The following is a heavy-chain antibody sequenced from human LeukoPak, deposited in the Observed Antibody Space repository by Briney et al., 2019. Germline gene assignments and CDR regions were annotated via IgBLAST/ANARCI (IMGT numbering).Heavy chain of an antibody. CDR2: ISNSGSTI. D-gene: IGHD4-23*01. J-gene: IGHJ4*02. V-gene: IGHV3-48*03. CDR3: ARGPPPPYSGIDY. CDR1: GFTFSTYE. Sequence: QPGGSLRLSCAASGFTFSTYEMNWVRQAPGKGLEWVSYISNSGSTIYYADSVRGRFTISRDNAKNSLYLQMNSLGAEDTAVFYCARGPPPPYSGIDYWGQGTLVTVSS.